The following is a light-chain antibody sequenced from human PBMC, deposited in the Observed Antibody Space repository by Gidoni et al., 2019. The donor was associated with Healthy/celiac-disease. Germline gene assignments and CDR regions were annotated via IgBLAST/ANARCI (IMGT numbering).Light chain of an antibody. V-gene: IGKV4-1*01. J-gene: IGKJ2*01. CDR1: QSGLYSSNNKNY. Sequence: DIVMTQYPDSLAVSLGERATINCKSSQSGLYSSNNKNYLAWYQQKPGQPPKLLIYWASTRESGVPDRFSGSGSGTDFTLTISSLQAEDVAVYYCQQYYSTPYTFGQGTKLEIK. CDR3: QQYYSTPYT. CDR2: WAS.